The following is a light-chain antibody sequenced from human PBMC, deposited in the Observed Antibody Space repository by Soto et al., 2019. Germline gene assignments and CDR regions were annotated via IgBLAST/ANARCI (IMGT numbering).Light chain of an antibody. CDR2: QVT. CDR3: SSYTDSSNYV. J-gene: IGLJ1*01. CDR1: SSDVGGYNY. V-gene: IGLV2-14*01. Sequence: QSVLTQPASVSGSPGQSITISCTGTSSDVGGYNYVSWYQQQPGKAPKLMIYQVTNRPSGVSNRFSGSRSGNTASLTISGLQAEDEADYYCSSYTDSSNYVFGTGTRSPS.